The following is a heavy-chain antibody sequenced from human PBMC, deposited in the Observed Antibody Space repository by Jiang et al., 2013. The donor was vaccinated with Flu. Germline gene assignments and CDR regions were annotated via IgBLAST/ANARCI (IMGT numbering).Heavy chain of an antibody. CDR3: ATYCRGGSCSGYYFDH. CDR2: ISYSGSA. V-gene: IGHV4-59*01. CDR1: GGSFSSYY. Sequence: GLVKPSETLSLTCTVSGGSFSSYYWTWIRQPPGKELEWIGYISYSGSANYNPSLKSRVTISVDTSENQFSLKLSSVTAADTAVYFCATYCRGGSCSGYYFDHWGQGALVTVSS. J-gene: IGHJ4*02. D-gene: IGHD2-15*01.